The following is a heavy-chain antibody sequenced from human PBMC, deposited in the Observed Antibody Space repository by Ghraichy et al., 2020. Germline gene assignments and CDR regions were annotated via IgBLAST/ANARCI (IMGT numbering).Heavy chain of an antibody. V-gene: IGHV1-69*06. J-gene: IGHJ3*02. CDR2: IIPIFGTA. CDR1: GGTFSSYA. Sequence: SVKVSCKASGGTFSSYAISWVRQAPGQGLEWMGGIIPIFGTANYAQKFQGRVTITADKSTSTAYMELSSLRSEDTAVYYCASTSTRICHPLCAFDIWGQGTMVTVSS. D-gene: IGHD5/OR15-5a*01. CDR3: ASTSTRICHPLCAFDI.